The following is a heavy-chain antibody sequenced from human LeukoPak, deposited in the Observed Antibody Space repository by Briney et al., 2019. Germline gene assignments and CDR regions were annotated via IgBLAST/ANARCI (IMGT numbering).Heavy chain of an antibody. Sequence: SSTLSLTCAVSGYSISSGYYWGWIRQPPGKGLEGNGSIYHSGSTYYNPSLKSRVTISVDTSKNQFSLKLSSVTAADTAVYYCARDGPDHCSGGSCYSGDDAFDIWGQGTMVTVSS. V-gene: IGHV4-38-2*02. CDR2: IYHSGST. D-gene: IGHD2-15*01. CDR1: GYSISSGYY. CDR3: ARDGPDHCSGGSCYSGDDAFDI. J-gene: IGHJ3*02.